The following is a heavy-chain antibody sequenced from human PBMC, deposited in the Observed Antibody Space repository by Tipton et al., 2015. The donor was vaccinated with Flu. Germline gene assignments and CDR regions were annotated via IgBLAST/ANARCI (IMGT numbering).Heavy chain of an antibody. D-gene: IGHD4-11*01. CDR3: ARRDYSNYVSDPKNWFDP. V-gene: IGHV4-39*07. J-gene: IGHJ5*02. CDR2: INHSGST. Sequence: TLSLTCTVSGGSVSSGSYYWNWIRQPPGKGLEWIGEINHSGSTNYNPSLKSRVTISVDTSKNQFSLKLSSVAAADTAVYYCARRDYSNYVSDPKNWFDPWGQGTLVTVSS. CDR1: GGSVSSGSYY.